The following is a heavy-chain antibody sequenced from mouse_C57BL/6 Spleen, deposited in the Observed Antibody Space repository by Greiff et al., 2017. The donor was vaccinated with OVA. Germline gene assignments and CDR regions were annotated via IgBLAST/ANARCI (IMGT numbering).Heavy chain of an antibody. CDR1: GYAFSSSW. V-gene: IGHV1-82*01. Sequence: QVQLQQSGPELVKPGASVKISCKASGYAFSSSWMNWVKQRPGKGLEWIGRIYPGDGDTNYNGKFKGKATLTADKSSSTAYMQLSSLTSEDSAVYFCARSDYYDYDVGDYWGQGTTLTVSS. D-gene: IGHD2-4*01. CDR2: IYPGDGDT. J-gene: IGHJ2*01. CDR3: ARSDYYDYDVGDY.